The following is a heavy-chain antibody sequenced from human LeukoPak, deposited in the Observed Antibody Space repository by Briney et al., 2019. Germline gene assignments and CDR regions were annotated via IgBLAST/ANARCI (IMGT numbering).Heavy chain of an antibody. Sequence: GGSLSLSCAASGFTFSSYAMSWVRQAPGKGLEWVSAISGSGGSTYYADSVKGRFTISRDNSKNTLYLQMNSLRAEDTAVYYCAKGNRIAVAGSQPANYYYGMDVWGQGTKVTVSS. CDR2: ISGSGGST. CDR1: GFTFSSYA. J-gene: IGHJ6*02. CDR3: AKGNRIAVAGSQPANYYYGMDV. V-gene: IGHV3-23*01. D-gene: IGHD6-19*01.